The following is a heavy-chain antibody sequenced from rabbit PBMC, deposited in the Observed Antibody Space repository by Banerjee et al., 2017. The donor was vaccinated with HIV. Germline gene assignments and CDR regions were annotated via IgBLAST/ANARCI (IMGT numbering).Heavy chain of an antibody. D-gene: IGHD2-1*01. CDR3: ARTYGANGDDYYFNG. J-gene: IGHJ4*01. V-gene: IGHV1S45*01. CDR2: IYTGSSGST. CDR1: GFSFSSGYD. Sequence: QEQLVESGGGLVQPEGSLTLTCTASGFSFSSGYDMCWVRQAPGKGLEWIACIYTGSSGSTYYASWAKGRFTISKTSSPTVTLQMTSLTAADTATYFCARTYGANGDDYYFNGWGPGTLVTVS.